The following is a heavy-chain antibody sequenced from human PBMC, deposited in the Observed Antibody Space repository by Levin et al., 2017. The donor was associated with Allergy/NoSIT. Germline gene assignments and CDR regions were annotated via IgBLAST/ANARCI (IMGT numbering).Heavy chain of an antibody. D-gene: IGHD6-13*01. V-gene: IGHV3-30*18. CDR1: GFSFRSFG. J-gene: IGHJ4*02. Sequence: GGSLRLSCAASGFSFRSFGMHWVRQAPGKGLEWVAVISYDAGDKYYADSVKGRFTISRDNTKNTLYLQMNSLRSEDAAVYYCAKDVVFGTSSWSLDFWGQGTLVTVSA. CDR3: AKDVVFGTSSWSLDF. CDR2: ISYDAGDK.